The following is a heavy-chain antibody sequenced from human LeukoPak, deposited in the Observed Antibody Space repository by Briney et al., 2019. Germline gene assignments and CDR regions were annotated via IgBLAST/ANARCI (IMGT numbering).Heavy chain of an antibody. V-gene: IGHV3-23*01. Sequence: PGGSLRLSCAASGFTFTTYAMSWVRQAPGKELEWVSTLSPSGVRTYYTDSVKGRFTISRDNSKNTLYLQMNSLRAEDTAVYYCARALIGYYFDYWGQGTLVTVSS. CDR2: LSPSGVRT. J-gene: IGHJ4*02. CDR3: ARALIGYYFDY. CDR1: GFTFTTYA. D-gene: IGHD2-8*01.